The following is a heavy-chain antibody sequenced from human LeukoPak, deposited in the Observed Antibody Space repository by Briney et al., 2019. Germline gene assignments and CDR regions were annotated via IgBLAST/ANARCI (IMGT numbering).Heavy chain of an antibody. CDR3: VRGADTGYSSDS. D-gene: IGHD3-9*01. V-gene: IGHV3-23*01. CDR2: ISSTGGTA. CDR1: GFTFSSFG. Sequence: PGGSLRLSCAASGFTFSSFGMSWVRQAPGKGLEWVSAISSTGGTAYYADSVKGRFTISRDNSKNTLYLQMNSLRVEDTAVYYCVRGADTGYSSDSWGQGTLVTVSS. J-gene: IGHJ4*02.